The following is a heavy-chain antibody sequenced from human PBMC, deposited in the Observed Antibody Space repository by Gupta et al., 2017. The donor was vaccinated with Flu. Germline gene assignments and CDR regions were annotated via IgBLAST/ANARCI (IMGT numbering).Heavy chain of an antibody. J-gene: IGHJ4*02. Sequence: EVQLLESGGGLVQPGGSLRLSCAASGFPFSSFAMSWVRQAPAKGLEWVSGTTGSGGNTYYTDSVKGRFTISRDNSKNTLYLQMNSLRGEDTAVYYCAKFSGLFYEEYFFDHGGQGTLVTVSS. CDR1: GFPFSSFA. V-gene: IGHV3-23*01. CDR2: TTGSGGNT. D-gene: IGHD2/OR15-2a*01. CDR3: AKFSGLFYEEYFFDH.